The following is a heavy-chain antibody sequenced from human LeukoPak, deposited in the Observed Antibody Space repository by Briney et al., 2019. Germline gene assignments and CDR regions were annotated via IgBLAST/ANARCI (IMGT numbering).Heavy chain of an antibody. CDR1: GFTFSGSA. CDR3: TRHGRDDAFDI. Sequence: TGGSLRLSCAASGFTFSGSAMHWVRQASGKGLVWVGRIRSKANSYATAYAASVKGRFTISRDDSKNTAYLRMDSLKTEDTAVYYCTRHGRDDAFDIWGQGTMVTVSS. V-gene: IGHV3-73*01. CDR2: IRSKANSYAT. J-gene: IGHJ3*02.